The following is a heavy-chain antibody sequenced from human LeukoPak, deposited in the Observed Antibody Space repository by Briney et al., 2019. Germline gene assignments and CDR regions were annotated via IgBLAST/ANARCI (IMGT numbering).Heavy chain of an antibody. Sequence: GGSLRLSCAASGFTFSSYGMHWVRQAPGKGLEWVAVISYDGSNKYYADSVKGRFTISRDNSKNTLYLQMNSLRAEDTAVYYCAKGLDSIAAACPIWFDPWGQGTLVTVSS. CDR3: AKGLDSIAAACPIWFDP. CDR1: GFTFSSYG. J-gene: IGHJ5*02. D-gene: IGHD6-13*01. CDR2: ISYDGSNK. V-gene: IGHV3-30*18.